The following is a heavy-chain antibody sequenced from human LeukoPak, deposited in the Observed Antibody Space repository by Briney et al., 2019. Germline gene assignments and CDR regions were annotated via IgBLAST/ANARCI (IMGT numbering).Heavy chain of an antibody. CDR1: GYSMSSGYY. V-gene: IGHV4-38-2*02. D-gene: IGHD7-27*01. Sequence: SETLSLTCTVSGYSMSSGYYWGWIRQPPERGLEWIGSMYHTGSTYYNPSLKSRVTISVDTSKNQFSLKLSSVTAADTAVYYCARDRPTGVNWYFDLWGRGTLVTVSS. CDR3: ARDRPTGVNWYFDL. J-gene: IGHJ2*01. CDR2: MYHTGST.